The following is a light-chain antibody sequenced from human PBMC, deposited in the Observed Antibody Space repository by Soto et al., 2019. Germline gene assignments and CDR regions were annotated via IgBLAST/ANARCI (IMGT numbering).Light chain of an antibody. Sequence: EIVLTQSPGILSLSPGERATLSCRASQSVSSSYLAWYQQKPGQAPRLLIYGASSRATSIPDRFSGSGSGTDFTLTISRLEPEDFAVYYCQQYGSSPRTFGQGTKVDIK. V-gene: IGKV3-20*01. CDR2: GAS. CDR3: QQYGSSPRT. CDR1: QSVSSSY. J-gene: IGKJ1*01.